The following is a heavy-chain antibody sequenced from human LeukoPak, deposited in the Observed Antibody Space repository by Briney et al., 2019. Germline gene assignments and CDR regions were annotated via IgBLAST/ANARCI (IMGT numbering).Heavy chain of an antibody. CDR2: IKQDGSEK. V-gene: IGHV3-7*01. D-gene: IGHD1-26*01. Sequence: GGSLRLSCAASGVTFSSYWMSWVRQAPGKGLEWVANIKQDGSEKYYVDSVKGRFTITRDNAKNSLYLQMNSLRAEDTAVYYCARVEVGATDYWGQGTLVTVSS. CDR3: ARVEVGATDY. J-gene: IGHJ4*02. CDR1: GVTFSSYW.